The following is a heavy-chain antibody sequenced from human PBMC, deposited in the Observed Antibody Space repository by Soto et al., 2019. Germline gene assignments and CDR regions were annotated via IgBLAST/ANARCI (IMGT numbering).Heavy chain of an antibody. J-gene: IGHJ6*03. CDR3: ARDRPLWFGEAEYYYMDV. CDR1: GFTFSSYW. Sequence: PGGSLRLSCAASGFTFSSYWMSWVRQAPGKGLEWVANIKQDGSEKYYVDSVKGRFTISRDNAKNSLYLQMNSLRAEDTAVYYCARDRPLWFGEAEYYYMDVWGKGTKVTVSS. D-gene: IGHD3-10*01. V-gene: IGHV3-7*01. CDR2: IKQDGSEK.